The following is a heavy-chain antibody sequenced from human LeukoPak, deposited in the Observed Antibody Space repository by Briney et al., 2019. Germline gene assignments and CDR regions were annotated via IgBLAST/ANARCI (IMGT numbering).Heavy chain of an antibody. D-gene: IGHD2-2*01. J-gene: IGHJ4*02. CDR2: IKHDGSEK. Sequence: GGSLRLSCAASEFSLRSYWMSWVRQAPGKGLEWVANIKHDGSEKYYVDSVKGRFTISRDNPENSLYLQMNSLRAEDTAVYYCARAPRGLVVPDYWGQGTLVTVSS. V-gene: IGHV3-7*01. CDR1: EFSLRSYW. CDR3: ARAPRGLVVPDY.